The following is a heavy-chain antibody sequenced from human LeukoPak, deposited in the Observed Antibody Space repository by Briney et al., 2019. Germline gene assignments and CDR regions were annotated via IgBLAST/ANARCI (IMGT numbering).Heavy chain of an antibody. J-gene: IGHJ4*02. V-gene: IGHV3-21*01. D-gene: IGHD3-3*01. CDR2: MSSGGTYI. CDR1: GFTVSSNY. Sequence: GGSLRLSCAPSGFTVSSNYMSWVRQAPGKGLEWVSSMSSGGTYIYYPDSVRGRFTISRDNAKNSLFLLMNNLRAEDTAVYYCARDRPTGASRVFVVQWGQGTLVTVSS. CDR3: ARDRPTGASRVFVVQ.